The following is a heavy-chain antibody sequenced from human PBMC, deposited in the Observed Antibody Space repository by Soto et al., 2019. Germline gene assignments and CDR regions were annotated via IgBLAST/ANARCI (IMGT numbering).Heavy chain of an antibody. V-gene: IGHV3-30-3*01. CDR1: GFTFSSYA. CDR2: ISYDGSNK. J-gene: IGHJ4*02. D-gene: IGHD3-10*01. CDR3: ARDLVSGSYFIGSLVVSGFDY. Sequence: QVQLVESGGGVVQPGRSLRLSCAASGFTFSSYAMHWVRQAPGKGLEWVAVISYDGSNKYYADSVKGRLTISGDNSKNMLYLQMNSLRAEDTAVYYCARDLVSGSYFIGSLVVSGFDYWGQGTLVTVSS.